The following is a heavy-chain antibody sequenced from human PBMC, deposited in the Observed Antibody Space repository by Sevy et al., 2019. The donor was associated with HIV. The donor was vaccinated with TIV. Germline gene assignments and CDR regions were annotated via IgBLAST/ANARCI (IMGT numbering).Heavy chain of an antibody. J-gene: IGHJ6*02. CDR1: GVSISSHF. D-gene: IGHD3-10*01. Sequence: SETLSLTCSVSGVSISSHFWSWIRQPPGKGLEWIGYFYLSGSANYHPSLKSRVTISGDTSKNQFSLTLTSVTPADTAVYYCARVVHFYSSGFSAGMDVWGQGTTVTVSS. CDR3: ARVVHFYSSGFSAGMDV. CDR2: FYLSGSA. V-gene: IGHV4-59*11.